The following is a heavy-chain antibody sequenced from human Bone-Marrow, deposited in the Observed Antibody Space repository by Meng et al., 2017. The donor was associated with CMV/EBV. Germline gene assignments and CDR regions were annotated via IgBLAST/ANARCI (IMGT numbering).Heavy chain of an antibody. CDR2: TYYRSKWYN. V-gene: IGHV6-1*01. D-gene: IGHD6-6*01. J-gene: IGHJ6*02. CDR1: GDSVSSNSAA. CDR3: ARGGLARPIYYYYGMDV. Sequence: SQTLSLTCAILGDSVSSNSAAWNWIRQSPSRGLEWLGRTYYRSKWYNDYAVSVKSRITINPDTSKNQFSLQLNSVTPEDTAVYYCARGGLARPIYYYYGMDVWGQGTTVTVSS.